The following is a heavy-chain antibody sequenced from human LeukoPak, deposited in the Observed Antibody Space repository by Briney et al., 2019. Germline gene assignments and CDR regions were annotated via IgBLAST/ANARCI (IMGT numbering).Heavy chain of an antibody. CDR1: GGSFSGYY. J-gene: IGHJ3*02. V-gene: IGHV4-34*12. CDR3: AKSNSYGLIDI. Sequence: SETLSLTCAVYGGSFSGYYWSWIRQPPGKGLEWIGNILYSGSTYYSPSLKSRVTISLDTSRNQFSLKLNSVTAADTAVYYCAKSNSYGLIDIWGQGTMVTVSS. CDR2: ILYSGST. D-gene: IGHD3-16*01.